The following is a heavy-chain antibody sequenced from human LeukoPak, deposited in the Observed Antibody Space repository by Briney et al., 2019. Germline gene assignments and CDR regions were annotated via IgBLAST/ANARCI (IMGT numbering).Heavy chain of an antibody. CDR1: GYTFTNYG. CDR3: AREGGDYYDSSGYYRGLLDY. CDR2: MNPNSGNT. D-gene: IGHD3-22*01. Sequence: ASVKVSCKASGYTFTNYGISWVRQATGQGLEWMGWMNPNSGNTGYAQKFQGRVTITRNTSISTAYMELSSLRSEDTAVYYCAREGGDYYDSSGYYRGLLDYWGQGTLVTVSS. V-gene: IGHV1-8*03. J-gene: IGHJ4*02.